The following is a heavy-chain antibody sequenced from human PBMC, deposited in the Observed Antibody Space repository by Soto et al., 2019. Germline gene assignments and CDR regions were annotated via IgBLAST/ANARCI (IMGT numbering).Heavy chain of an antibody. J-gene: IGHJ6*02. CDR1: GFNFNKYA. CDR3: ARDINYYARSGYSHRGMDV. Sequence: QVQLVESGGGVVQPGRSLRLFCAASGFNFNKYAMHWVRQAPGKGLEWVAVTSFDGTDKYSDSVRGRLTISRDNSKNKVELQVNGLRTEDTAVYFCARDINYYARSGYSHRGMDVWGQGTTVTVSS. D-gene: IGHD3-22*01. V-gene: IGHV3-30-3*01. CDR2: TSFDGTDK.